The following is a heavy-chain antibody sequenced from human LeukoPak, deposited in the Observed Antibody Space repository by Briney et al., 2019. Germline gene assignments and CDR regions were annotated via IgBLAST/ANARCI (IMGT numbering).Heavy chain of an antibody. Sequence: GASVKLCCKASGYTFTVYYMHWERQAPGQGLGWMGWINPNSGGTNYAQKFQGRVTMTRYTSISTAYMELSRLRSVDTAVYYCARDTGDWSRIDYWGQGTLVTVSS. CDR3: ARDTGDWSRIDY. D-gene: IGHD3-9*01. V-gene: IGHV1-2*02. J-gene: IGHJ4*02. CDR1: GYTFTVYY. CDR2: INPNSGGT.